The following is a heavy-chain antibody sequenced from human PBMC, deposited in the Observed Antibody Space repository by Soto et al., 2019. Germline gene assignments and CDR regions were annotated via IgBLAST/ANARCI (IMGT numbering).Heavy chain of an antibody. V-gene: IGHV3-49*04. CDR1: GVTFGDYA. CDR3: SVNPLSSAWPWIGFDY. Sequence: GWSLRLSCTASGVTFGDYALSWVRQTPGKGLEWVSFIRSEAYGGTTEYAASVKGRFTISRDDSKSIGYLQMNDLQTEDTAVYYCSVNPLSSAWPWIGFDYWGQGPLVTVSS. CDR2: IRSEAYGGTT. J-gene: IGHJ4*02. D-gene: IGHD6-19*01.